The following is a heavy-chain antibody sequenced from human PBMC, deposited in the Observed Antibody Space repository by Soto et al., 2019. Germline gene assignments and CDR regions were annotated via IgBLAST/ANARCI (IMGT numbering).Heavy chain of an antibody. CDR3: ARGGGSSWYGVDY. Sequence: SETLSLTCAVYGGSFSGYYLSWIRQPPGKGLEWIGEINHSGSTNYNPSLKSRVTISVDTSKNQFSLKLSSVTAADTAVYYCARGGGSSWYGVDYWGQGTLVTVSS. CDR2: INHSGST. J-gene: IGHJ4*02. D-gene: IGHD6-13*01. V-gene: IGHV4-34*01. CDR1: GGSFSGYY.